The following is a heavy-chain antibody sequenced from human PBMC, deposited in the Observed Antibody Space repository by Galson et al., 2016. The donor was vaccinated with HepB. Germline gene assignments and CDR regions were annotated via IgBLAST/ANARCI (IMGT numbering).Heavy chain of an antibody. CDR2: ITDSGST. J-gene: IGHJ6*02. V-gene: IGHV4-59*01. CDR1: GGSISRYY. Sequence: SETLSLTCSVSGGSISRYYWSWIRQPPGKGLEWIAYITDSGSTEYNPSLKSRVTISVDTPNNQFSLGLSSVTAADTARYYCARDIGVAHYYYYGMDLWGQGTTVTVSS. D-gene: IGHD1-26*01. CDR3: ARDIGVAHYYYYGMDL.